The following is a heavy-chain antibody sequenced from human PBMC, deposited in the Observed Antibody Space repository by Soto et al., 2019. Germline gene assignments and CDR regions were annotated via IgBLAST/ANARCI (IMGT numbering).Heavy chain of an antibody. CDR2: IIPIFGTA. CDR3: ARGHYYDSSGCYPLDY. J-gene: IGHJ4*02. CDR1: GGTFSSYA. D-gene: IGHD3-22*01. Sequence: SVKVSCKASGGTFSSYAISWVRQAPGQGLEWVGGIIPIFGTANYAQKFQGRVTITADESTSTAYMELSGLRSEDTAVYYCARGHYYDSSGCYPLDYWGQGTLVTVSS. V-gene: IGHV1-69*13.